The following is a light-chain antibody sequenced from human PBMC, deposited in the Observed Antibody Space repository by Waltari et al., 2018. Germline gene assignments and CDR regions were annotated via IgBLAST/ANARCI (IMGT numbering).Light chain of an antibody. CDR3: QAWAGYTGV. CDR1: RLGTNF. CDR2: QNS. J-gene: IGLJ3*02. V-gene: IGLV3-1*01. Sequence: SYELTQPPSVSVSPGQTATISCSGDRLGTNFVAWYQKKPGQSPVVVLYQNSKRPSGIPDRFSGSNSGNTATLTVRGAQALDEADYYCQAWAGYTGVFVGGTKLTVL.